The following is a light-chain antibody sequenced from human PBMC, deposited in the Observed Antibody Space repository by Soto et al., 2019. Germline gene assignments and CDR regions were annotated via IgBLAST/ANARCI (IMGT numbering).Light chain of an antibody. Sequence: QSVLTQPPSASGTPGQRVTISCSGSNSNIGSNTVNWYQQLPGTAPKLLIYYDNLRPSGVPDRISGPKSGTSASLAISGLQAGDGADYYCAAWDDSLNCRVFGTGTKVTVL. V-gene: IGLV1-44*01. J-gene: IGLJ1*01. CDR3: AAWDDSLNCRV. CDR2: YDN. CDR1: NSNIGSNT.